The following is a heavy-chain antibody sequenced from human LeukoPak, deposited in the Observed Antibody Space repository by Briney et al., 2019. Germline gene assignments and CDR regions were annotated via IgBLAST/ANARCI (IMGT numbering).Heavy chain of an antibody. Sequence: SETLSLTCTVSGDPVSRGSYYWSWIRQPPGKELEWIGYVYHTGSTNYNPSLKSRVTISVDTSKNEFSLKMTSVAAADTAVYYCARGFASGWYSRYDPWGQGTLVTVSS. J-gene: IGHJ5*02. CDR2: VYHTGST. D-gene: IGHD6-19*01. V-gene: IGHV4-61*01. CDR3: ARGFASGWYSRYDP. CDR1: GDPVSRGSYY.